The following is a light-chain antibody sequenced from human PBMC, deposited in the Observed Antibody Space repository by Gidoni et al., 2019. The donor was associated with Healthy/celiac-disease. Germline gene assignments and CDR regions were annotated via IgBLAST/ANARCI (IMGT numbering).Light chain of an antibody. CDR1: KLGDKY. CDR3: QAWDSSTVV. CDR2: QDN. J-gene: IGLJ1*01. Sequence: SFELTQPTSVSVSPGQTASVTCSGDKLGDKYACWYQQKPGQSPVLVIYQDNKRPSGIPERFSGSNSGNTATLTISGTQAMDEADYYCQAWDSSTVVFGTGTKVTVL. V-gene: IGLV3-1*01.